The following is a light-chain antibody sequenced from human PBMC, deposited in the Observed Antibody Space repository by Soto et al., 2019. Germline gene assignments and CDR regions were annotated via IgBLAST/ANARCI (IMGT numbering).Light chain of an antibody. CDR3: QQYDDLPLYT. CDR2: DAS. CDR1: QDISNY. J-gene: IGKJ2*01. Sequence: DIQMTQSPCYLSASVGDRVTITCQASQDISNYLNWYQQKPGKAPKLLIYDASNLETGVPSRFSGAGSGTDFTFTISSLQPEDIATYYCQQYDDLPLYTFGQGTKLEIK. V-gene: IGKV1-33*01.